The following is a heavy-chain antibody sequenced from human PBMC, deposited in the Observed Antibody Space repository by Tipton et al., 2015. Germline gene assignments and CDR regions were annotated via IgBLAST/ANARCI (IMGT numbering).Heavy chain of an antibody. V-gene: IGHV4-61*01. J-gene: IGHJ3*01. D-gene: IGHD5-18*01. Sequence: TLSLTCSVSGGSVSLGTYYWSWVRQPPGKHLEWIGYIYYTGSTNYNPSLKSRVTMSVDTSTSQFSLKVNSVTAAGTAVYYCARLYRYGSFAFDVWGQGTMVTVSS. CDR3: ARLYRYGSFAFDV. CDR1: GGSVSLGTYY. CDR2: IYYTGST.